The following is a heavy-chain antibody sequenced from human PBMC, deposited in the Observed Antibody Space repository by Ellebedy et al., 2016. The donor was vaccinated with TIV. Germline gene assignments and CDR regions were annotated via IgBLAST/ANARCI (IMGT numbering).Heavy chain of an antibody. J-gene: IGHJ4*02. Sequence: AASVKVSCKASGSFVSFAISWVRQAPGQGLEWIGGIIPVLGLTNYAQKFHGRVTIVADRSTGTGYMELISLTSEDTAVYYCAKHRGGYFYPYFHYWGQGTLVTVSS. CDR2: IIPVLGLT. CDR1: GSFVSFA. D-gene: IGHD2-21*02. CDR3: AKHRGGYFYPYFHY. V-gene: IGHV1-69*10.